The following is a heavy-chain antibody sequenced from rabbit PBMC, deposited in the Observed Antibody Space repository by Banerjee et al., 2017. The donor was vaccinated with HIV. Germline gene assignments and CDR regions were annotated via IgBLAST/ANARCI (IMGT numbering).Heavy chain of an antibody. J-gene: IGHJ4*01. Sequence: WVRQAPGKGLEWIACIYTGSSGSTDYASWAKGRFTTSKTSSTTVTLQMTSLTAADTATYFCASSSGYYNEYYFNLWGPGTLVTVS. V-gene: IGHV1S40*01. D-gene: IGHD1-1*01. CDR2: IYTGSSGST. CDR3: ASSSGYYNEYYFNL.